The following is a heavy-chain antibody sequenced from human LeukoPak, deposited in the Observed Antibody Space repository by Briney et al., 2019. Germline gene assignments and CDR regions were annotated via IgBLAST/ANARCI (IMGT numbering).Heavy chain of an antibody. CDR3: ARSGGAVAGFDY. CDR1: GFTVSSDY. J-gene: IGHJ4*02. CDR2: IYNDGRT. D-gene: IGHD6-19*01. V-gene: IGHV3-53*01. Sequence: GGSLRLSCAASGFTVSSDYMSWVRQAPGKGLEWVSVIYNDGRTYYADSVKGRFTISRDKSKNTLFLQMNSLRAEDTAVYYCARSGGAVAGFDYWGQGTLVTVSS.